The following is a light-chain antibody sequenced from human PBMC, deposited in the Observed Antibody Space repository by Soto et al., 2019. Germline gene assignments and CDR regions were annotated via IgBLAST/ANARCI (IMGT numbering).Light chain of an antibody. J-gene: IGKJ2*01. CDR3: QQYNNWYT. Sequence: DIQMTQSPSTLAASVGDRVNITCRASQSISSWLAWYQQKPGKAPKLLIYKASSLESGVPSRFSGRGSGTEFTLTISSLQPDDFAIYYCQQYNNWYTFGQGTKLEIK. CDR1: QSISSW. V-gene: IGKV1-5*03. CDR2: KAS.